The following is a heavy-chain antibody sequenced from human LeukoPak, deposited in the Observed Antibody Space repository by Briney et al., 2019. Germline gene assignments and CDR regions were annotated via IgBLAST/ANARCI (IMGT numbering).Heavy chain of an antibody. Sequence: GGSLRLSCAASGFMFSSYGMHWVRQAPGKGLEWVAVISYDGSNKYYADSVKGRFTISRDNSKNTLYLQMNSLRAEDTAVYYCARDSEARCGGDCYSSYWGQGTLVTVSS. D-gene: IGHD2-21*02. CDR1: GFMFSSYG. V-gene: IGHV3-30*03. CDR2: ISYDGSNK. CDR3: ARDSEARCGGDCYSSY. J-gene: IGHJ4*02.